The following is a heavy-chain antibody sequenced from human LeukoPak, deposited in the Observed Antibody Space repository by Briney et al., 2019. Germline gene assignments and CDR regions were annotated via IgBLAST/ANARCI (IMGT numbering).Heavy chain of an antibody. J-gene: IGHJ6*02. Sequence: GRSLRLSCAASGFTFSSYGMHWVRQAPGRGLEWVAVISYDGSNKYYADSVKGRFTISRDNSKNSLYLQMNSLRADDTAVYFCARDGTRYCSSKSCFSAYSYYGMDVWGQGTTVTVSS. CDR1: GFTFSSYG. CDR3: ARDGTRYCSSKSCFSAYSYYGMDV. D-gene: IGHD2-2*01. V-gene: IGHV3-30*03. CDR2: ISYDGSNK.